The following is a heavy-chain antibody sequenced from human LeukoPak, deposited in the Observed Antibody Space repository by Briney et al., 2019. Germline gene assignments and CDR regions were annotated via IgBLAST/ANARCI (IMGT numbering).Heavy chain of an antibody. CDR2: TYYRSKWYN. Sequence: SQTLSLTCAISGDSVSSNSAAWNWIRQSPSRGLEWLGRTYYRSKWYNDYAVYVKSRVTINPDTSKNQFSLQLNSVTPEDTAVYYCAREDVTMNSNWFDPWGQGTLVTVSS. CDR1: GDSVSSNSAA. V-gene: IGHV6-1*01. CDR3: AREDVTMNSNWFDP. J-gene: IGHJ5*02. D-gene: IGHD3-22*01.